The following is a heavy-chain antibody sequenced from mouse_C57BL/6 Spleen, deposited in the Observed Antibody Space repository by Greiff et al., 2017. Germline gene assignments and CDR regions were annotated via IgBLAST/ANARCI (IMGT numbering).Heavy chain of an antibody. CDR2: IDPENGDT. CDR1: GFNIKDDY. Sequence: VQLQQSGAELVRPGASVKLSCTASGFNIKDDYMHWVKQRPEQGLEWIGWIDPENGDTEYASKFQGKATITADTSSNTAYLQLSSLTSEDTAVYYCTTSQGSLFAYWGQGTLVTVSA. V-gene: IGHV14-4*01. CDR3: TTSQGSLFAY. J-gene: IGHJ3*01.